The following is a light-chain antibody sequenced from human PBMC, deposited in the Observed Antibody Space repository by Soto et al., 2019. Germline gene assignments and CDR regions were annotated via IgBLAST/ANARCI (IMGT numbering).Light chain of an antibody. CDR1: SSDVGGYNY. CDR2: EVS. V-gene: IGLV2-8*01. CDR3: SAYAGSNNVV. J-gene: IGLJ2*01. Sequence: QSVLTKPPSASGSPGQSVTISCTGTSSDVGGYNYVSWYQQHPGKAPKLMIYEVSKRPPGVPDRFSGSKSGNTASLTVSGLQAEDEADYYCSAYAGSNNVVFGGGTKLTVL.